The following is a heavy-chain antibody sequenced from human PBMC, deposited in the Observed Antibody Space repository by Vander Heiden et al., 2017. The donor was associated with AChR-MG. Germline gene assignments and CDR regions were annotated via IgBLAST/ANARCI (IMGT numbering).Heavy chain of an antibody. J-gene: IGHJ4*02. Sequence: QVQLVQSGAEVKKHGASVKVSCKASGYPFPGYDWHWGRQSPGQGLEWMGWINPNSGGTNYAQKFQGRVTMTRDTSISTAYMELSRLRSDDTAVYYCARAVVVAATLLHYWGQGTLVTVSS. CDR2: INPNSGGT. CDR1: GYPFPGYD. D-gene: IGHD2-15*01. CDR3: ARAVVVAATLLHY. V-gene: IGHV1-2*02.